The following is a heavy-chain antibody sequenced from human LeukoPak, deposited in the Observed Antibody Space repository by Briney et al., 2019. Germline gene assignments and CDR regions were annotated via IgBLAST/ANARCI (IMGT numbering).Heavy chain of an antibody. J-gene: IGHJ4*02. Sequence: GGSLRLSCSASGFTFRTYPMHWVRQAPGKGLEYVSAISSDGGATYYGGSVKGRFTISRDNSKNTLYLQMSSLRADDTAVYYCVKETSYYPDWGQGTRVTVSS. CDR1: GFTFRTYP. V-gene: IGHV3-64D*08. CDR2: ISSDGGAT. D-gene: IGHD3-10*01. CDR3: VKETSYYPD.